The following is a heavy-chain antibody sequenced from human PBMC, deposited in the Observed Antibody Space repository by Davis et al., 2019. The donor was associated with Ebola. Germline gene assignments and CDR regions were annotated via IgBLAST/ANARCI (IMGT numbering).Heavy chain of an antibody. CDR1: GFTLSKNN. CDR2: ISSTGSAS. Sequence: GGSRRLSCTSSGFTLSKNNMNWVRQAPGKGLEWVASISSTGSASYYADSVRGRFTISRDNAKNSLYLHMNSLKTEDTAVYYCARDVRTTYSRSKKLGYYGMDVWGQGTTVTVSS. CDR3: ARDVRTTYSRSKKLGYYGMDV. V-gene: IGHV3-21*01. J-gene: IGHJ6*02. D-gene: IGHD1-26*01.